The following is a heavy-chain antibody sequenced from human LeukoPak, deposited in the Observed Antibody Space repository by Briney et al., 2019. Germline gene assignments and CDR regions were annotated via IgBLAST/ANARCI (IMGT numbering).Heavy chain of an antibody. Sequence: SETLSLTCTVSGGPISSYYWSWIRQPPGKGLEWIGYIYYSGSTNYNPSLKSRVTISVDTSKNQFSLKLSSVTAADTAVYYCARHDLYSYYYFDYWGQGTLVTVSS. V-gene: IGHV4-59*08. CDR3: ARHDLYSYYYFDY. CDR1: GGPISSYY. D-gene: IGHD1-26*01. CDR2: IYYSGST. J-gene: IGHJ4*02.